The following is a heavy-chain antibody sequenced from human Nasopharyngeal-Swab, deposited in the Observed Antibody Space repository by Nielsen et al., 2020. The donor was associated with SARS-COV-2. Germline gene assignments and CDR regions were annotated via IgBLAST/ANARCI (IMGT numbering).Heavy chain of an antibody. J-gene: IGHJ4*02. CDR3: AKEEVPNDY. Sequence: GESLKISCSVSGFTFSNSALCWVRQAPGKGLEWVSAIRISGATTFYADSVRGRFTISRDNDRNTVYLQMSSLTVEDTAIYYCAKEEVPNDYWGQGTLVTVSS. V-gene: IGHV3-23*01. CDR2: IRISGATT. D-gene: IGHD4/OR15-4a*01. CDR1: GFTFSNSA.